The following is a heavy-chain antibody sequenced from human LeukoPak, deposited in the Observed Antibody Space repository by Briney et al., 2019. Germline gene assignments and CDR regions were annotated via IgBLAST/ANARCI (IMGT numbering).Heavy chain of an antibody. CDR1: GFTFSSYS. Sequence: GGSLRLSCAASGFTFSSYSMNWVRQAPGKGLEWVSYISSSSSTIYYADSVKGRFTISRDNAKNSLYLQMNSLRAEDTAVYYCARQNGLVGYTMDVWGQGTTVTVSS. J-gene: IGHJ6*02. D-gene: IGHD5-24*01. CDR2: ISSSSSTI. V-gene: IGHV3-48*04. CDR3: ARQNGLVGYTMDV.